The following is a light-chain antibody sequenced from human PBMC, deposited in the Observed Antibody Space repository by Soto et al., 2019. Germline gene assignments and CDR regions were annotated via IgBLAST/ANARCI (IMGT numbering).Light chain of an antibody. J-gene: IGKJ5*01. CDR1: QSVSNY. CDR3: HKIYTKPLP. CDR2: GAS. V-gene: IGKV1-39*01. Sequence: DIQMTQSPSSLSASVGDRVTITCRASQSVSNYLNWHQHRPGKAPKLLIYGASSLQSGVPPRFSRSGSGPEFTLHIRRLQPEDFATYYCHKIYTKPLPFGQGKRLAIK.